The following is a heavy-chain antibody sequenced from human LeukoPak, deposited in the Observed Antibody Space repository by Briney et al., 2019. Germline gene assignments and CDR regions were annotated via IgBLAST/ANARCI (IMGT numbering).Heavy chain of an antibody. CDR3: ASFSRIAAREPMYYFDY. J-gene: IGHJ4*02. D-gene: IGHD6-6*01. V-gene: IGHV3-48*01. Sequence: GGSLRLSCAASGFTFSSYSMNWVRQAPGKGLEWVSYISSSSSTIYYADSVKGRFTISRDNAKNSLYLQMNSLRAEDTAVYYCASFSRIAAREPMYYFDYWGQGTLVTVSS. CDR1: GFTFSSYS. CDR2: ISSSSSTI.